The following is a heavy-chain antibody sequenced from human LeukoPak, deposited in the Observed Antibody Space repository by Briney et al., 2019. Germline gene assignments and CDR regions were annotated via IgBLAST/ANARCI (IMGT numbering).Heavy chain of an antibody. V-gene: IGHV3-23*01. CDR1: GFTFSSYA. CDR2: ISGSGGNT. CDR3: AKDRTVGASYWYFDL. Sequence: GGSLRLSCAASGFTFSSYAMNWVRQAPGKGLEWVSAISGSGGNTYYADSVKGRVTISRDSSKNTLFLHMTTLRAEDTAIYYCAKDRTVGASYWYFDLWGCGTLVTVSS. J-gene: IGHJ2*01. D-gene: IGHD1-26*01.